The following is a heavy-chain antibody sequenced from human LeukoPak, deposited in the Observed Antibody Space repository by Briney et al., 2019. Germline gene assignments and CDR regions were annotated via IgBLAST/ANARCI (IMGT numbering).Heavy chain of an antibody. CDR3: ARSRDTTNYYGMDV. D-gene: IGHD1-26*01. Sequence: SETLSLTCAVSADSISSSKWWSWVRQAPGKGLEWIGEIHHGGSSNYNPSLKSRVTISIDKSKNQFSLKMSSVTAADTAVYYCARSRDTTNYYGMDVWGQGTTVSVSS. J-gene: IGHJ6*02. V-gene: IGHV4-4*02. CDR2: IHHGGSS. CDR1: ADSISSSKW.